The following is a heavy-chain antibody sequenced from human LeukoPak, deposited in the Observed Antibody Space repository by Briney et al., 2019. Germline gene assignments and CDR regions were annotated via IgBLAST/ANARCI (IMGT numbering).Heavy chain of an antibody. CDR1: GTSITSGSYF. V-gene: IGHV4-61*02. CDR3: AGTYSLYDAFDI. D-gene: IGHD6-13*01. J-gene: IGHJ3*02. CDR2: IYSSGRT. Sequence: SETLSLTCTISGTSITSGSYFWSWIRQPAGNELEWLGLIYSSGRTNYNPSLKSRVAISVETSENQFSLKLSSVTAADTAVYYCAGTYSLYDAFDIWGQGTMLTVPS.